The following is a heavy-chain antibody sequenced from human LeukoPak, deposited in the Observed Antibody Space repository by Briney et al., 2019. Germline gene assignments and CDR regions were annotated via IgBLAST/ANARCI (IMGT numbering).Heavy chain of an antibody. CDR3: ARDTYYYDDAFDI. CDR1: GFTFSSYS. J-gene: IGHJ3*02. CDR2: ISSSSSYI. Sequence: PGGSLRLSCAASGFTFSSYSMNWVRQAPGKGLEWVSSISSSSSYIYYADSVKGRFTISRDNAKNSLYLQKNSLRAEDTAVYYCARDTYYYDDAFDIWGRGTMVTVSS. V-gene: IGHV3-21*01. D-gene: IGHD3-22*01.